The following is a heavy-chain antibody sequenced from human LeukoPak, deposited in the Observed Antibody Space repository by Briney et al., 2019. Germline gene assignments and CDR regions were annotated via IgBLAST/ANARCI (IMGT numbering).Heavy chain of an antibody. CDR3: AKDSSGYMLAFDI. Sequence: NSSETLSLTCAVSGGSISSGGYSWSWLRQPPGKGLEWIGYIYHSGSTYYNPSLKSRVTISVDRPKNQFSLKLSSVTAADTAVYYCAKDSSGYMLAFDIWGQGTMVTVSS. CDR1: GGSISSGGYS. CDR2: IYHSGST. V-gene: IGHV4-30-2*01. J-gene: IGHJ3*02. D-gene: IGHD3-22*01.